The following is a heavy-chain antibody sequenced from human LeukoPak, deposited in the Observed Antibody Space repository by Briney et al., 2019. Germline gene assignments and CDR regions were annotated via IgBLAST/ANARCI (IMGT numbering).Heavy chain of an antibody. V-gene: IGHV1-2*02. CDR2: MNPNSGGT. J-gene: IGHJ4*02. D-gene: IGHD3-22*01. CDR1: GYTFTSYY. Sequence: ASVKVSCKASGYTFTSYYVHWVRQAPGQGLEWMGWMNPNSGGTNSAQKFQGRVTMTRDTSISTAYMELSSLRSDDTAVYYCARGYYSDSSGYYPIWGQGTLVTLSS. CDR3: ARGYYSDSSGYYPI.